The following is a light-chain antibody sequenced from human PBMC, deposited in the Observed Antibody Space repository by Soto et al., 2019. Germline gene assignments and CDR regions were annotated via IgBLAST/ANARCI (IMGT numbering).Light chain of an antibody. V-gene: IGLV2-14*01. CDR1: DSDIGTYNY. CDR3: SSYTSSSTYV. CDR2: EVS. Sequence: QSVLTQPASVSGSPGQSITISCTGSDSDIGTYNYVSWYQQHPGKAPKLMIYEVSNRPSGVSNRFSGSKSGNTASLTISGLQAEDEADYYCSSYTSSSTYVFGTGTQLTVL. J-gene: IGLJ1*01.